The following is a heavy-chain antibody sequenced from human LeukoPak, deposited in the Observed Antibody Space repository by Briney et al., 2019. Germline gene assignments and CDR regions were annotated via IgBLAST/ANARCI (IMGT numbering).Heavy chain of an antibody. D-gene: IGHD2-15*01. CDR3: ARDGRYCSGGSCYSWLDP. V-gene: IGHV3-20*01. Sequence: GGSLRLSCAASGFTFDDYGMSWVRQAPGKGLEWVSGINWNGGSTGYADSVKGRFTISRDNAKNSLYLQMNSLRAEDTALYHCARDGRYCSGGSCYSWLDPWGQGTLVTVSS. J-gene: IGHJ5*02. CDR1: GFTFDDYG. CDR2: INWNGGST.